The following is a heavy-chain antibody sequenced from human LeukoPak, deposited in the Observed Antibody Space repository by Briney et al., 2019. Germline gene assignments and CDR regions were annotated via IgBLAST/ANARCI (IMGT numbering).Heavy chain of an antibody. CDR3: ARVHYDILTGYSRDFDY. D-gene: IGHD3-9*01. J-gene: IGHJ4*02. CDR1: GFTFSSYS. Sequence: GGSLRLSCAASGFTFSSYSMNWVRQAPGKGLEWVSSISSSSSYIYYADLVKGRFTISRDNAKNSLYLQMNSLRAEDTAVYYCARVHYDILTGYSRDFDYWGQGTLVTVSS. V-gene: IGHV3-21*01. CDR2: ISSSSSYI.